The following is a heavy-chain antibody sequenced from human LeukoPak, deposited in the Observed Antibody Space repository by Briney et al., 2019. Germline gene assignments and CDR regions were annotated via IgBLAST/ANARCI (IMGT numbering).Heavy chain of an antibody. CDR1: GFTFNNAW. CDR3: TTEFFRLPDAFDI. CDR2: IKSKTDGGTT. V-gene: IGHV3-15*01. J-gene: IGHJ3*02. Sequence: PGGSLRLSCAASGFTFNNAWMSWVRQAPGKGLEWVGRIKSKTDGGTTDYAAPVKGRFTISRDDSKNTLYLQMNSLKTEDTAVYYYTTEFFRLPDAFDIWGQGTMVTVSS. D-gene: IGHD4-11*01.